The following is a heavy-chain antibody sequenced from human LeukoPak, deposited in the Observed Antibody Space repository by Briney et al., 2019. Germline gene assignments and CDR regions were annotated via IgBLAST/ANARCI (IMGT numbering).Heavy chain of an antibody. D-gene: IGHD3-3*01. CDR1: GFTFSHYS. J-gene: IGHJ4*02. CDR2: ISSSSSTI. Sequence: GESLRLSCAASGFTFSHYSVNWVRQAPGKGLEWVSHISSSSSTIYYADSVKGRFTISRDDAKNSLYLQMNSLRDDDTAVYYCARGVDDWGQGTLVTVSS. CDR3: ARGVDD. V-gene: IGHV3-48*02.